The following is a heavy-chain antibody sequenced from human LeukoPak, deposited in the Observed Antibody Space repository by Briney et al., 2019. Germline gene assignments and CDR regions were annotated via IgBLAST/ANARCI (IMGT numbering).Heavy chain of an antibody. CDR1: GFTFSGYW. V-gene: IGHV3-7*01. CDR3: ARDPYSSTWSYGMDV. D-gene: IGHD6-6*01. Sequence: GGSLRLSCAASGFTFSGYWMSWVRQAPGKGLEWVANIEQEGSEKNYVDSVKGRFTISRDNAKNSLYLQMNSLRAEDTAVYYCARDPYSSTWSYGMDVWGQGTTVTVSS. J-gene: IGHJ6*02. CDR2: IEQEGSEK.